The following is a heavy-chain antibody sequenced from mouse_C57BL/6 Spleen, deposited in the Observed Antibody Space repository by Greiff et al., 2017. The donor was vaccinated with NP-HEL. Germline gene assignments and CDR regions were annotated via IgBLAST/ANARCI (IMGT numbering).Heavy chain of an antibody. D-gene: IGHD2-4*01. CDR3: ARHDYDYYAMDY. Sequence: VQLKESGGGLVKPGGSLKLSCAASGFTFSDYGMHWVRQAPEKGLEWVAYISSGSSTIYYADTVKGRFTISRDNAKNTLFLQMTSLRSEDTAMYYCARHDYDYYAMDYWGQGTSVTVSS. CDR2: ISSGSSTI. V-gene: IGHV5-17*01. J-gene: IGHJ4*01. CDR1: GFTFSDYG.